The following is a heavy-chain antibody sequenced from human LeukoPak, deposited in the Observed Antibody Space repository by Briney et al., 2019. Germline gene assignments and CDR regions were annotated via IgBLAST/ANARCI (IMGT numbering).Heavy chain of an antibody. D-gene: IGHD3-3*01. Sequence: GGSLRPSCAASGFTFSSYSMNWVRQAPGKGLEWVSFISSSSTYIYYADSVKGRFTISRDNARNSLYLQMNSLRAEDTAVYYCARTSARDYDFWSGYTNWLDPWGQGTLVTVSS. CDR3: ARTSARDYDFWSGYTNWLDP. V-gene: IGHV3-21*01. J-gene: IGHJ5*02. CDR1: GFTFSSYS. CDR2: ISSSSTYI.